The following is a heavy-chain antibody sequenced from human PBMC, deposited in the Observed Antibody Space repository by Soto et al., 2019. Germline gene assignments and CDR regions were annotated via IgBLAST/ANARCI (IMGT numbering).Heavy chain of an antibody. CDR3: AREACSVGGCYSGFDYYYGMDV. CDR1: GFTFSSYG. Sequence: GGSLRLSCAASGFTFSSYGMRWVRQALGKGLELAAVIWYDGSNKYYADSVKGRFTISRDNSKNTRYLQMNSLRAEDTAVYYCAREACSVGGCYSGFDYYYGMDVWGQGTTVPVSS. D-gene: IGHD2-15*01. V-gene: IGHV3-33*08. J-gene: IGHJ6*02. CDR2: IWYDGSNK.